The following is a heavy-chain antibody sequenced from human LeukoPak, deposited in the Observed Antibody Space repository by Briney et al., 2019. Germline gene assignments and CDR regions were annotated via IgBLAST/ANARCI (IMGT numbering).Heavy chain of an antibody. CDR2: ISTDGSST. J-gene: IGHJ5*02. CDR3: ARVGRYFGIS. Sequence: GSLRLSCAASGFTFSSYWMHWVRQAPGKGLVWVSRISTDGSSTTYADSVKGRFTISRDNAKDTLYLQMNSLRAEDTAVYYCARVGRYFGISWGQGTLVTVSS. V-gene: IGHV3-74*01. CDR1: GFTFSSYW. D-gene: IGHD3-9*01.